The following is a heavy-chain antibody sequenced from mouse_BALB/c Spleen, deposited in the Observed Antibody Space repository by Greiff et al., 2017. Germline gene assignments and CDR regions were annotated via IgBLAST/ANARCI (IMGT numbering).Heavy chain of an antibody. Sequence: VQLQESGAELVKPGAPVKLSCKASGYTFTSYWMNWVKQRPGRGLEWIGRIDPSDSETHYNQKFKDQATLTVDKSSSTAYIQLSSLTSEDSAVYYCACRVGGLAYWGQGTLVTVSA. J-gene: IGHJ3*01. CDR1: GYTFTSYW. V-gene: IGHV1-69*02. CDR3: ACRVGGLAY. CDR2: IDPSDSET.